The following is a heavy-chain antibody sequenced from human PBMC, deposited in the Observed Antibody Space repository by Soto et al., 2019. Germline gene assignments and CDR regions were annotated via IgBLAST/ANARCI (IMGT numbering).Heavy chain of an antibody. CDR1: GGAVSSSSVL. CDR2: TYYTGTT. CDR3: SRRYSFGSGKDGVDV. V-gene: IGHV4-39*01. Sequence: SVTLAVTCPVSGGAVSSSSVLCGWIRQSPGKELERIASTYYTGTTCYHPSLNGRVIISVDTSKNQFSLKLSSMTAADTAVYYGSRRYSFGSGKDGVDVWGQGTMVT. J-gene: IGHJ6*02. D-gene: IGHD3-10*01.